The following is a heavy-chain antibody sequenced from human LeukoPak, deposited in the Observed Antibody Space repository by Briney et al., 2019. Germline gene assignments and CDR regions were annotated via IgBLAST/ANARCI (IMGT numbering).Heavy chain of an antibody. CDR3: ARGVFPGIPRKNYFDP. CDR1: GGSFNSYY. D-gene: IGHD1-14*01. CDR2: VYHLGTT. J-gene: IGHJ5*02. Sequence: SETLSLTCAVYGGSFNSYYWTWVRQPPGKGLEWIGEVYHLGTTAYNPSLESRVTISVDTSKNQFSLRLNSVTAADTAVYYCARGVFPGIPRKNYFDPWGQGILVTVSS. V-gene: IGHV4-34*01.